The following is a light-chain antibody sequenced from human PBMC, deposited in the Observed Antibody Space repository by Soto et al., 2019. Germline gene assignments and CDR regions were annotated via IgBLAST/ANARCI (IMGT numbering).Light chain of an antibody. CDR1: ETISNH. J-gene: IGKJ2*02. CDR3: PHRSDWPPICT. Sequence: EVVFTQSPSTLSLFPGESATLAFRASETISNHLAWYQHKPGQAPRLLMYDASHRVTGIPARFSGSGSGTDFTLIISSLEPADFAVYYCPHRSDWPPICTFGQGTKVDIK. CDR2: DAS. V-gene: IGKV3-11*01.